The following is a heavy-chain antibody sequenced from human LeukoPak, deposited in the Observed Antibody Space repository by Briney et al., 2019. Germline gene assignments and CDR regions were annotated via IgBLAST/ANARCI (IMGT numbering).Heavy chain of an antibody. CDR1: GGSISGFY. CDR2: FYYSVSA. J-gene: IGHJ4*02. Sequence: SETLSLTCTVSGGSISGFYLSWIRQPPGKGLEWIGCFYYSVSAYYNPSFKSRVTLSVDTSKNQFSLKLSSVTAADTAVYYCAMGPLVLRYFDWLSGGFDYWGQGTLVTVSS. CDR3: AMGPLVLRYFDWLSGGFDY. D-gene: IGHD3-9*01. V-gene: IGHV4-59*12.